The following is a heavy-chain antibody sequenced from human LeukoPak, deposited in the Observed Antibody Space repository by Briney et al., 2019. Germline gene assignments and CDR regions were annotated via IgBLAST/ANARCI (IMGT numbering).Heavy chain of an antibody. Sequence: ASVKVSCKASGYTFRSHGISWVRQAPGQGLEWMGWISCYDGETKYAQKFQGRVTMTTDTSTSTAYMEVRSLRSEDTAVYYCARGRYYGDYAMAPYYFDYWGQGTLVTVSS. J-gene: IGHJ4*02. D-gene: IGHD4-17*01. V-gene: IGHV1-18*01. CDR3: ARGRYYGDYAMAPYYFDY. CDR1: GYTFRSHG. CDR2: ISCYDGET.